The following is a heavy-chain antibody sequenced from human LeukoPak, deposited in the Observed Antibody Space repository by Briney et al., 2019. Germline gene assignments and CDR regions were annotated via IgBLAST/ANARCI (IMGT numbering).Heavy chain of an antibody. Sequence: GGSLRLSCAASGFTFSNYAMSWVRQVPGKGLEWVSALRDSGETTYYADSVKGRFTISRDNSKNTLYLQMNSLRAEDTAVYCCARDKSGGYYHWFDPWGQGTLVTVSS. V-gene: IGHV3-23*01. J-gene: IGHJ5*02. CDR1: GFTFSNYA. CDR3: ARDKSGGYYHWFDP. CDR2: LRDSGETT. D-gene: IGHD3-22*01.